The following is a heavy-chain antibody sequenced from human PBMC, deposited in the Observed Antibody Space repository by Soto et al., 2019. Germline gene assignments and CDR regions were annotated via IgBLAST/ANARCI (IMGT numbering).Heavy chain of an antibody. Sequence: SETLSLTCTVSDGSIDNYYWNWIRQPPGKGLEWIGYIYYSGSTNYNPSLKSRVTISVDTSKNQFSLKMSSVTPADTAVYYCARAYYGSGSSSPLSYFDSWGQGTLVTVSS. J-gene: IGHJ4*02. CDR2: IYYSGST. CDR1: DGSIDNYY. CDR3: ARAYYGSGSSSPLSYFDS. D-gene: IGHD3-10*01. V-gene: IGHV4-59*01.